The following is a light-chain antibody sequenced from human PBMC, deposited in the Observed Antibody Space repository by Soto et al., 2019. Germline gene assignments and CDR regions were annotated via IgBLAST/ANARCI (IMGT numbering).Light chain of an antibody. CDR2: LNSDGSH. CDR1: SGHSRYA. J-gene: IGLJ3*02. CDR3: QTWGTGIRV. V-gene: IGLV4-69*01. Sequence: QLVLTQSPSASASLGASVKLTCTLSSGHSRYAIAWHQQQPEKGPRYLMKLNSDGSHSKGDGIPDRFSGSSSGAERYLTISSLQSEDEADYYSQTWGTGIRVFGGGTKLTVL.